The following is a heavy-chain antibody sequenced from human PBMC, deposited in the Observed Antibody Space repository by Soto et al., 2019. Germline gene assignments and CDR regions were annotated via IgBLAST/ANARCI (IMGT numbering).Heavy chain of an antibody. V-gene: IGHV3-30*03. Sequence: QAHLVESGGGVVQPGRSLRLSCAASGFTFTSYGMHWVRQAPGTRLEWVAVISYDGGLQHYRDSVKGRFTIFRDNSKNMVLLQINSLRAEDTAVYYCVSDRGYGHASVPYSWGQGTLVSVSS. CDR2: ISYDGGLQ. D-gene: IGHD5-18*01. CDR1: GFTFTSYG. J-gene: IGHJ4*02. CDR3: VSDRGYGHASVPYS.